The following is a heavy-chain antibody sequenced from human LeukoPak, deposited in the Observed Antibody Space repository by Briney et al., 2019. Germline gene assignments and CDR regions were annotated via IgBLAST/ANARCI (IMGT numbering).Heavy chain of an antibody. CDR2: ISAYNGNT. Sequence: ASVKVSCKASGYTFTGYYMHWVRQAPGQGLEWMGWISAYNGNTNYAQKFQGRVTMTTDTSTSTGYMELRSLRSDDTAVYYCARDLKRTVGATTASDYWGQGTLVTVSS. D-gene: IGHD1-26*01. CDR1: GYTFTGYY. CDR3: ARDLKRTVGATTASDY. V-gene: IGHV1-18*04. J-gene: IGHJ4*02.